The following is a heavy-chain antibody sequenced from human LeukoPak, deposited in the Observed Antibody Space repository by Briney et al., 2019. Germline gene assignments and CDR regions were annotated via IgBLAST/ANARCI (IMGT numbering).Heavy chain of an antibody. CDR1: GGTNYA. D-gene: IGHD5-18*01. CDR2: IIPIFGTA. Sequence: SVKVSCKVSGGTNYAISWLRQAPGQGLEWMGGIIPIFGTANYAQKFQGRVTITADKSTSTAYMGLSSLRSEDTAVYYCARDLVDTAMGYYFDYWGQGTLVTVSS. CDR3: ARDLVDTAMGYYFDY. V-gene: IGHV1-69*06. J-gene: IGHJ4*02.